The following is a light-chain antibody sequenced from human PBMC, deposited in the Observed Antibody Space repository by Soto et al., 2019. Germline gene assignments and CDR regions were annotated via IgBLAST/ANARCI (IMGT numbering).Light chain of an antibody. CDR1: QSVGSN. CDR3: QQYNNWPPWT. V-gene: IGKV3-15*01. CDR2: GAS. Sequence: EIVMTQSPATLSVSPGERATLSCRASQSVGSNLAWYQQKPGQAPRLLIYGASTRATGIPARFSGSGSGTECTLTLSSLQSEDFALYYCQQYNNWPPWTFGQGTKVDIK. J-gene: IGKJ1*01.